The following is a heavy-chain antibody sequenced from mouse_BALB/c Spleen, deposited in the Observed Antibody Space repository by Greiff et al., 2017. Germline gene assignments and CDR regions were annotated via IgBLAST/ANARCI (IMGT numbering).Heavy chain of an antibody. CDR3: ARSNYEDYFDY. CDR1: GFSLTGYG. CDR2: IWGDGST. J-gene: IGHJ2*01. V-gene: IGHV2-6-7*01. Sequence: VKLMESGPGLVAPSQSLSITCTVSGFSLTGYGVNWVRQPPGKGLEWLGMIWGDGSTDYNSALKSRLSISTDNSKSQVFLQMNSLQTDDTARYYCARSNYEDYFDYWGQGTTLTVSS. D-gene: IGHD2-5*01.